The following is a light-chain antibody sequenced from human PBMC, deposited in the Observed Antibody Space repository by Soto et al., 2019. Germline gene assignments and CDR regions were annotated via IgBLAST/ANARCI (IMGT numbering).Light chain of an antibody. CDR3: SSYTSSSTLYV. J-gene: IGLJ1*01. CDR1: SSDVGGYNY. Sequence: QSALTQPASVSGSPVQSITISCTGTSSDVGGYNYVSWYQQHPGKAPTLMIYDVSNRPSGVSNRFSGSKSGNTASLTISGLQAEDEADYYCSSYTSSSTLYVFGTGTKVTVL. V-gene: IGLV2-14*01. CDR2: DVS.